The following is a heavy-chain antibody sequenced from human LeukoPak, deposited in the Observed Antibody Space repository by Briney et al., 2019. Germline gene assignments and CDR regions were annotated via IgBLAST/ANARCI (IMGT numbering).Heavy chain of an antibody. J-gene: IGHJ4*02. Sequence: GGSLRLSCAASGFTFDDYAMHWVRQAPGKGLEWVSGISWNSGSIGYADSVKGRFTISRDNAKDSLYLQMNSLRAEDTALYYCAKDAYYDSSGKFDYWAREPWSPSPQ. V-gene: IGHV3-9*01. D-gene: IGHD3-22*01. CDR2: ISWNSGSI. CDR3: AKDAYYDSSGKFDY. CDR1: GFTFDDYA.